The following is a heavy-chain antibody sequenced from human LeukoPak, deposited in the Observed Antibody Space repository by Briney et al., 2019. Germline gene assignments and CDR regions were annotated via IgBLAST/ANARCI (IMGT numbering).Heavy chain of an antibody. D-gene: IGHD3-3*01. CDR2: ISSSSSYI. CDR1: GFTFSSYS. V-gene: IGHV3-21*04. Sequence: GGSLRLSCAASGFTFSSYSMNWVRQAPGKGLEWVSFISSSSSYIYYADSVKGRFTISRDNAKNSLYLQMNSLRAEDTAMYYCARGFWSGYPPDVWGKGTTVTVSS. CDR3: ARGFWSGYPPDV. J-gene: IGHJ6*04.